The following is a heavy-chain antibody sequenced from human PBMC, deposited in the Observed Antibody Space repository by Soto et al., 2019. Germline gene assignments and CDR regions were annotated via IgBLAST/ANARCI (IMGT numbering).Heavy chain of an antibody. D-gene: IGHD2-15*01. Sequence: EVQLVESGGGLVQPGGSLKLACLASGFPLSDSAIHWVRKASGKGLVWVGRIRSKTNNYATTYGAPVRGRSTLSRDDSNNTAYPQMTNLESQDAAVYYCTRHAGGQVEHSFYYSFMDVWGKGTTVSV. J-gene: IGHJ6*03. CDR3: TRHAGGQVEHSFYYSFMDV. CDR1: GFPLSDSA. CDR2: IRSKTNNYAT. V-gene: IGHV3-73*01.